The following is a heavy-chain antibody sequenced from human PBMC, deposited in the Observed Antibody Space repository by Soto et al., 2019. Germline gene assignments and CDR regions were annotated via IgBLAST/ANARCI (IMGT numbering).Heavy chain of an antibody. J-gene: IGHJ1*01. D-gene: IGHD2-2*01. V-gene: IGHV1-69*13. CDR2: IIPIFGTA. Sequence: SVKVPCKACGGTFSSYAISWVRQAPGQGLEWMGGIIPIFGTANYAQKFQGRVTITADESTSTAYMELSSLRSEDTAVYYCARDVLGYCSSTSCPQYQHWGQGTLVTVSS. CDR1: GGTFSSYA. CDR3: ARDVLGYCSSTSCPQYQH.